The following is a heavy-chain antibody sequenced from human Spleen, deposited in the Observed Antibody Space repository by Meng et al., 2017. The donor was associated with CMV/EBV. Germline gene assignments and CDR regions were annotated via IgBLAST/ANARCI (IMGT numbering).Heavy chain of an antibody. J-gene: IGHJ4*02. CDR1: GFTFSAFA. V-gene: IGHV3-23*03. CDR3: AKQGQWPPDN. D-gene: IGHD6-19*01. Sequence: GGSLRRSCAASGFTFSAFAMSWVRQAPGKGLEWVSVIYSGGSSTYYADAVKGRFTISRDNSKNTLYLQMNSLRAEHKAVYYCAKQGQWPPDNWGQGTLVTVSS. CDR2: IYSGGSST.